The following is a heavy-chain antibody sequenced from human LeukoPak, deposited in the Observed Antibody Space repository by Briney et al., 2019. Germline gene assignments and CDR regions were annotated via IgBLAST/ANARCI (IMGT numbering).Heavy chain of an antibody. CDR1: GFSFSSHW. Sequence: PGGSLRLSCAASGFSFSSHWVHWVRQAPGKGLVWVSRISDDGSYTSNVDSVKGRFTISRDNSKNTLYLQMNSLRAEDTAVYYCAKDLGYAFDIWGQGTMVTVSS. D-gene: IGHD7-27*01. J-gene: IGHJ3*02. CDR2: ISDDGSYT. V-gene: IGHV3-74*01. CDR3: AKDLGYAFDI.